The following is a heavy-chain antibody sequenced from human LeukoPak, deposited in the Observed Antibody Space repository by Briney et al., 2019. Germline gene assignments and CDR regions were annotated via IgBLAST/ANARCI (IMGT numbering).Heavy chain of an antibody. CDR2: FNTYTGNP. D-gene: IGHD3-10*01. CDR3: ARSVEGVILPAQNYFDY. CDR1: GYSFTTYG. Sequence: VSVKVSCKASGYSFTTYGRNWVRQAPGQGLEWMGWFNTYTGNPTYAQGFTGRFVFSMDTSSRTAYLQISSLQAEDMAMYYCARSVEGVILPAQNYFDYWGQGTLVTVSS. J-gene: IGHJ4*02. V-gene: IGHV7-81*01.